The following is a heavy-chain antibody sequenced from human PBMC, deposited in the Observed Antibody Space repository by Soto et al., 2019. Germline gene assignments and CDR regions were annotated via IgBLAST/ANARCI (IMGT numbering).Heavy chain of an antibody. CDR2: IDPSDSQT. D-gene: IGHD3-22*01. Sequence: PGKSLKISCKGSGYSFAGYWITWVRQKPGKGLEWMGRIDPSDSQTYYSPSFRGHVTISVTKSITTVFLQWSSLRASDTAMYYCARQIYDSDTGPNFQYYFDSWGQGTQVTVSS. CDR3: ARQIYDSDTGPNFQYYFDS. J-gene: IGHJ4*02. CDR1: GYSFAGYW. V-gene: IGHV5-10-1*01.